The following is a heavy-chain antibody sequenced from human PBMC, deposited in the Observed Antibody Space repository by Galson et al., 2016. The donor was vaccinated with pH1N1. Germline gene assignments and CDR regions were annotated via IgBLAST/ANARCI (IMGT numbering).Heavy chain of an antibody. V-gene: IGHV1-18*01. CDR1: GYMFTSYG. D-gene: IGHD3-10*01. CDR3: ARLSGSRWLDP. Sequence: QSGAEVKEPGASVKVSCKASGYMFTSYGITWVRQAPGQGLEWMGLISGYNGNTNYAQKFRGRLTMTTDTSTTTAYMELRSLRSDDTAFYYCARLSGSRWLDPGGQGTLVTVSS. CDR2: ISGYNGNT. J-gene: IGHJ5*02.